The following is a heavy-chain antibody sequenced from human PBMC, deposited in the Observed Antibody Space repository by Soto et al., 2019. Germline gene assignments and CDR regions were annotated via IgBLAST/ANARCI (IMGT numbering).Heavy chain of an antibody. J-gene: IGHJ5*02. CDR1: GFTFSSYS. D-gene: IGHD2-2*01. Sequence: GGLLRLSCAASGFTFSSYSMNWVRQAPGKGLEWVSSISSSSSYIYYADSVKGRFTISRDNAKNSLYLQMNSLRAEDTAVYYCARDGEVVPAAIPYHNWFDPWGQGTLVTVSS. V-gene: IGHV3-21*01. CDR2: ISSSSSYI. CDR3: ARDGEVVPAAIPYHNWFDP.